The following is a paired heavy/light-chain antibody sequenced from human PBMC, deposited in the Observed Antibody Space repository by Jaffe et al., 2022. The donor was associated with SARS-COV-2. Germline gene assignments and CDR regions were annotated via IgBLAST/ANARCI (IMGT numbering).Heavy chain of an antibody. CDR2: IYSGGST. Sequence: EVQLVESGGGLVQPGGSLRLSCAASGFTVSSNYMSWVRQAPGKGLEWVSVIYSGGSTYYADSVKGRFTISRDNSKNTLYLQMNSLRAEDTAVYYCASLMVRGVQKDYYYGMDVWGQGTTVTVSS. D-gene: IGHD3-10*01. J-gene: IGHJ6*02. CDR1: GFTVSSNY. CDR3: ASLMVRGVQKDYYYGMDV. V-gene: IGHV3-66*02.
Light chain of an antibody. J-gene: IGKJ1*01. CDR2: AAS. CDR1: QGISSY. Sequence: AIRMTQSPSSFSASTGDRVTITCRASQGISSYLAWYQQKPGKAPKLLIYAASTLQSGVPSRFSGSGSGTDFTLTISCLQSEDFATYYCQQYYSYPVTFGQGTKVEIK. V-gene: IGKV1-8*01. CDR3: QQYYSYPVT.